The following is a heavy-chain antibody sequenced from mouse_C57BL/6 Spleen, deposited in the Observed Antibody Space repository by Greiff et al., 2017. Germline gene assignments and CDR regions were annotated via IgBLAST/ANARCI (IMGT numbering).Heavy chain of an antibody. CDR1: GYTFTDYY. CDR2: IFPGSGST. D-gene: IGHD1-1*01. CDR3: ARRFRYYGSHYYAMDY. J-gene: IGHJ4*01. Sequence: VQGVESGPELVKPGASVKISCKASGYTFTDYYINWVKQRPGQGLEWIGWIFPGSGSTYYNEKFKGKATLTVDKSSSTAYMLLSRLTSEDSAVYFCARRFRYYGSHYYAMDYWGQGTSVTVSS. V-gene: IGHV1-75*01.